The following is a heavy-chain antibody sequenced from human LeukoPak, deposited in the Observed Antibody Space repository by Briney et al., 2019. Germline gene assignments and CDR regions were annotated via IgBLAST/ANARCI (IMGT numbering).Heavy chain of an antibody. CDR2: MNPNSGNT. J-gene: IGHJ4*02. CDR3: ARALIYASSLAY. V-gene: IGHV1-8*03. Sequence: ASVKVSCKASGYTFTSYDINWVRQATGQGLEWMGWMNPNSGNTGYAQKFQGRVTITRNTSISTAYMELSSLRSEDTAVYYCARALIYASSLAYWGQGTLVTVSS. D-gene: IGHD5/OR15-5a*01. CDR1: GYTFTSYD.